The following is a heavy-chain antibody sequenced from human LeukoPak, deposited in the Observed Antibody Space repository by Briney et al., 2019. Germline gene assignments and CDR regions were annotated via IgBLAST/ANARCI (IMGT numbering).Heavy chain of an antibody. CDR1: GGSISSGSYY. CDR2: IYTSGST. J-gene: IGHJ4*02. V-gene: IGHV4-61*02. CDR3: AKWLRITMVRGVMYFDY. Sequence: SETLSLTCTVSGGSISSGSYYWSWIRQPAGKGLEWIGRIYTSGSTNYNPSLRSRVTISVDTSKNQFSLKLSSVTAADTAVYYCAKWLRITMVRGVMYFDYWGQGTLVTVSS. D-gene: IGHD3-10*01.